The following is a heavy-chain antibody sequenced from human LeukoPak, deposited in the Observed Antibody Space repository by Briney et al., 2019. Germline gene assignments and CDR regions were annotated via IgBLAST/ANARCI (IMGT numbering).Heavy chain of an antibody. CDR3: ARHSYMTATPITDY. Sequence: GESLKISCKASGYAFTNYWVGWVRQMPGKGLEWMGITYPGDSDTRYSPSFQGQVTISVDKSISTAHLQWSSLKASDTPMYYCARHSYMTATPITDYWGQGTLVTVSS. CDR1: GYAFTNYW. CDR2: TYPGDSDT. D-gene: IGHD2-21*02. V-gene: IGHV5-51*01. J-gene: IGHJ4*02.